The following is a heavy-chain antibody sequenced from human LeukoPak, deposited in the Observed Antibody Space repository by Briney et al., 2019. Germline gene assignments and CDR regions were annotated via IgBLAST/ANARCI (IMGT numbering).Heavy chain of an antibody. CDR1: GYSISTGYY. Sequence: SETLSLTCTVSGYSISTGYYWDWIRQPPGKGLEWIGTFYHGGSTNYNPSLKSRVTFSVDTSKNEFSLKLTSVTAADTAVYYCARAPSRCATTSCLYFDYWGQGTLVTASS. J-gene: IGHJ4*02. D-gene: IGHD2-2*01. V-gene: IGHV4-38-2*02. CDR2: FYHGGST. CDR3: ARAPSRCATTSCLYFDY.